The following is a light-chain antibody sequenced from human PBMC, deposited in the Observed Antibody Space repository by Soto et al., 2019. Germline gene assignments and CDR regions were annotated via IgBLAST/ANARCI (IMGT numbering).Light chain of an antibody. Sequence: EIVMTQSPATLSVSPGERATRSCRASQSVSSNLAWYQQKPGQAPRLLIYGASTRATGIPARFSGSGSGTEFTLTINSLHSEDFAVYYCQQYNNWPCTFGQGTKVEIK. CDR3: QQYNNWPCT. V-gene: IGKV3-15*01. CDR2: GAS. CDR1: QSVSSN. J-gene: IGKJ1*01.